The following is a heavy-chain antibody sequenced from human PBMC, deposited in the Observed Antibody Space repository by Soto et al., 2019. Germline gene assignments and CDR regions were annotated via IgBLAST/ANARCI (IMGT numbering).Heavy chain of an antibody. Sequence: SETLSLTCSLYGWPFSGYYWSWIRQPPGKGLEWIGEINHSGSTNYNPSLKSRVTISVDTSKNQFSLKLSSVTAADTAVYYCARGWYYGSGSCYNPYYYYYGMDVWGQGTTVPVSS. CDR2: INHSGST. J-gene: IGHJ6*02. D-gene: IGHD3-10*01. V-gene: IGHV4-34*01. CDR1: GWPFSGYY. CDR3: ARGWYYGSGSCYNPYYYYYGMDV.